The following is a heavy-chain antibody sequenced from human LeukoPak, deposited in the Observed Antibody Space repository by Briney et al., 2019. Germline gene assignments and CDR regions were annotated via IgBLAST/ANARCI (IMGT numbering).Heavy chain of an antibody. CDR1: GGSISSYY. Sequence: PSETLSLTCTVSGGSISSYYWSWIRQPAGKGLEWIGHIYTSGSTNYNPSLKSRVAMSVDTSKNQFSLKLSSVTAADTAVYYCARGLWSGSGSYYRGPNWFDPWGQGTLVTVSS. CDR3: ARGLWSGSGSYYRGPNWFDP. D-gene: IGHD3-10*01. V-gene: IGHV4-4*07. CDR2: IYTSGST. J-gene: IGHJ5*02.